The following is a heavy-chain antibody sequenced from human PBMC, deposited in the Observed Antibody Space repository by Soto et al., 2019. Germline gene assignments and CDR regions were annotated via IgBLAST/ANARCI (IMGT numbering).Heavy chain of an antibody. V-gene: IGHV1-8*01. J-gene: IGHJ6*02. CDR3: ARERTGTTSMDV. CDR2: MNPNSGNT. CDR1: GYTFTSYD. D-gene: IGHD1-1*01. Sequence: QVQLVQSGTEVKKPGASVKVSCKASGYTFTSYDINWVRQATGQGLEWMGWMNPNSGNTGYAQKFQGRVTMTRNTSRSTAYMELSSLKSEDTAVYYCARERTGTTSMDVWGQGTTVTVSS.